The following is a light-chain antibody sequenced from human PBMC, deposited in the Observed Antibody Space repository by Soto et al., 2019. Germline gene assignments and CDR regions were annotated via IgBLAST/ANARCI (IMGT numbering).Light chain of an antibody. J-gene: IGKJ3*01. CDR2: AAS. CDR1: QGISWF. CDR3: QQANSFPIT. V-gene: IGKV1D-12*01. Sequence: DIQMTQSPSSVSASVGDKITITCRASQGISWFLAWYQQKPGQAPKVLISAASTLQSGVPSRFSGSGSGTDFTLTINNLQPEDFATYYCQQANSFPITFGPGTTVHIK.